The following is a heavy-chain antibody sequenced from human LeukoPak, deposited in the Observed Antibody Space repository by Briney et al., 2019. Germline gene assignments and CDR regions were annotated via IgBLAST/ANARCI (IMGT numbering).Heavy chain of an antibody. CDR2: ISWNSGSI. CDR1: GFTFTSYT. D-gene: IGHD3-10*01. V-gene: IGHV3-9*01. CDR3: AKGGYGSGSPWVYYYYGMDV. J-gene: IGHJ6*02. Sequence: GGSLRLSCAASGFTFTSYTMSWVRQAPGKGLEWVSGISWNSGSIGYADSVKGRFTISRDNAKNSLYLQMNSLRAEDTALYYCAKGGYGSGSPWVYYYYGMDVWGQGTTVTVSS.